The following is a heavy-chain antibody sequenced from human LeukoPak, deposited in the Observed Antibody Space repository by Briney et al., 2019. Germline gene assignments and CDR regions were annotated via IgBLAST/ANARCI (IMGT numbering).Heavy chain of an antibody. J-gene: IGHJ4*02. V-gene: IGHV3-21*01. CDR1: GFTFSSNS. Sequence: GGSLRLSCAASGFTFSSNSMNWVRQAQGKGLEWVSSISSSSYIYYADSVKGRFTISRDNAKNSLYLQMNSLRAEDTAVYYCAKVPDYYGSGRYHWGQGTLVTVSS. CDR2: ISSSSYI. CDR3: AKVPDYYGSGRYH. D-gene: IGHD3-10*01.